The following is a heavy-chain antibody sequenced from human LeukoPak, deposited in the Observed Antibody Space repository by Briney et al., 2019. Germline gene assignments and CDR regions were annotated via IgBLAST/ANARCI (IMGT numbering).Heavy chain of an antibody. CDR1: GFTCSDYA. V-gene: IGHV3-21*01. CDR3: ARGIQLWLWDY. D-gene: IGHD5-18*01. CDR2: ISSSSSYI. J-gene: IGHJ4*02. Sequence: KPGGSLRLSCAASGFTCSDYAMNWVRQAPGKGLEWVSSISSSSSYIYYADSVKGRFTISRDNAKNSLYLQMNSLRAEDTAVYYCARGIQLWLWDYWGQGTLVTVSS.